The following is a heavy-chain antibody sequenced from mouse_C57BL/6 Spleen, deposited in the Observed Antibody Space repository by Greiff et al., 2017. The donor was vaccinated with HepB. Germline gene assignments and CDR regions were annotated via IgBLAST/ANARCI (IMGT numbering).Heavy chain of an antibody. J-gene: IGHJ3*01. V-gene: IGHV1-15*01. CDR3: TRLDDYSAWFAY. D-gene: IGHD2-4*01. Sequence: QVQLKQSGAELVRPGASVTLSCKASGYTFTDYEMHWVKQTPVHGLEWIGAIDPETGGTAYNQKFKGKAILTADKSSSTAYMELRSLTSEDSAVYYCTRLDDYSAWFAYWGQGTLVTVSA. CDR1: GYTFTDYE. CDR2: IDPETGGT.